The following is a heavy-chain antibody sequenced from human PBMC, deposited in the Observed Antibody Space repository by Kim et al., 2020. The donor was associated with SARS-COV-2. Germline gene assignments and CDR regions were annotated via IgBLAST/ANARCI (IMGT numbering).Heavy chain of an antibody. Sequence: SVKVSCKASGGTFSSYAISWVRQAPGQGLEWMGGIIPIFGTANYAQKFQGRVTITADKSTSTAYMELSSLRSEDTAVYYCAREVYDSSGLKNNWFDPWGQGTLVTVSS. CDR3: AREVYDSSGLKNNWFDP. V-gene: IGHV1-69*06. J-gene: IGHJ5*02. CDR2: IIPIFGTA. CDR1: GGTFSSYA. D-gene: IGHD3-22*01.